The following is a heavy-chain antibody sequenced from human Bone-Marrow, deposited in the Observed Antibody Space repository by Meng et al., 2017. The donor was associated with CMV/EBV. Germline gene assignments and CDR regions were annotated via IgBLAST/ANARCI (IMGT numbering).Heavy chain of an antibody. V-gene: IGHV1-8*01. CDR2: MNPNSGNT. Sequence: SGYPFSGYDINWGRQAPGQGLELMGCMNPNSGNTGYAQRFQGRVTMSRNSATSTAYMELSSLTSDDTAIYYCARAEVRATTNYYFETWGQGTLVTVSS. D-gene: IGHD1-26*01. CDR3: ARAEVRATTNYYFET. J-gene: IGHJ4*02. CDR1: GYPFSGYD.